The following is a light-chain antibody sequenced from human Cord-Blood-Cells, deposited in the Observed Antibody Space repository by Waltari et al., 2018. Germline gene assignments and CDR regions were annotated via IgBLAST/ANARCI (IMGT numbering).Light chain of an antibody. CDR1: SSDVGSYNL. V-gene: IGLV2-23*01. CDR2: EGS. CDR3: CSYAGFWV. J-gene: IGLJ3*02. Sequence: QSALTQPASVSGSPGQSITIPCTGTSSDVGSYNLVSWYQQHPGKAPKLRIYEGSKRPSGVSNRFSGSKSGNTASLTISGLQAEDEADYYCCSYAGFWVFGGGTKLTVL.